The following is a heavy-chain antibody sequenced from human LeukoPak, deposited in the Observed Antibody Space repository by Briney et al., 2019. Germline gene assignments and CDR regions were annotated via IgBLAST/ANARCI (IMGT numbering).Heavy chain of an antibody. CDR3: ARASIYCSGGSCYSATTSYFDY. CDR1: GYTFTSYY. V-gene: IGHV1-46*01. Sequence: ASVKVSCKASGYTFTSYYMHWVRQAPGQGLEWMGIINPSGGSTSYAQKFQGRVTMTRDTSTSTVYMELSSLRSEDTAVYYCARASIYCSGGSCYSATTSYFDYWGQGTLVTVPS. D-gene: IGHD2-15*01. CDR2: INPSGGST. J-gene: IGHJ4*02.